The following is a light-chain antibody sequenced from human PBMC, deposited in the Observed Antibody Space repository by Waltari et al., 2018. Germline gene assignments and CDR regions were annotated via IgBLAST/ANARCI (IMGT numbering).Light chain of an antibody. J-gene: IGLJ2*01. CDR1: GSNLGAGYD. V-gene: IGLV1-40*01. CDR2: GTR. CDR3: QSYDTSLSVV. Sequence: QSVLTQPPSVSGAPGQRVSISCTGSGSNLGAGYDVHWYQQHPGKAPKLLIYGTRTRPPGVPDRLFGYQSGTSASLAITALQAEDEAEYYCQSYDTSLSVVFGGGTKLTVL.